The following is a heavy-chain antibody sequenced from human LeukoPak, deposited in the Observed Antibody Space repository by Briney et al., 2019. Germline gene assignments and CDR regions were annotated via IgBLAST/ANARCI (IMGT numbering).Heavy chain of an antibody. CDR2: IGGSSTSL. CDR3: ARESGGDLGEAFDI. Sequence: GGSLRLSCAASGFTFSIYAMNWARQATGEGLEWVSYIGGSSTSLYYADSLKGRFTISRDNAKNSLYLQLNSLRAEDTAVYYCARESGGDLGEAFDIWGQGTMVTVSS. D-gene: IGHD1-26*01. CDR1: GFTFSIYA. V-gene: IGHV3-21*01. J-gene: IGHJ3*02.